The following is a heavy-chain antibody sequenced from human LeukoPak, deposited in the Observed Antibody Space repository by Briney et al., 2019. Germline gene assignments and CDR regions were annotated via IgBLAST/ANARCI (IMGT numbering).Heavy chain of an antibody. CDR2: ISSTSRSSYI. D-gene: IGHD3-10*02. V-gene: IGHV3-21*01. CDR3: AELGITMIGGV. CDR1: GFSFSSYS. Sequence: PGGSLRLSRAASGFSFSSYSMNWVRQAPGKGLEWVSSISSTSRSSYIFYAESVKGRFTISRDNAKNSLYLQMNSLRAEDTAVYYCAELGITMIGGVWGKGTTVTISS. J-gene: IGHJ6*04.